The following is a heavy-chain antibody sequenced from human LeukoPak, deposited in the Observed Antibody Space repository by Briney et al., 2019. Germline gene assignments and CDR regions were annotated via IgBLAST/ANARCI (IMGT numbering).Heavy chain of an antibody. CDR2: IYPGDSDT. D-gene: IGHD6-13*01. CDR1: GYSFTSYW. V-gene: IGHV5-51*01. J-gene: IGHJ4*02. CDR3: ARRGIAAAGIGLNYFDY. Sequence: GESLKISCKGSGYSFTSYWIGWVRQMPGKGLVWMGIIYPGDSDTRYSPSFQGQVTISADKSISTAYLQWSSLKASDTAMYYCARRGIAAAGIGLNYFDYWGQGTLVTVSS.